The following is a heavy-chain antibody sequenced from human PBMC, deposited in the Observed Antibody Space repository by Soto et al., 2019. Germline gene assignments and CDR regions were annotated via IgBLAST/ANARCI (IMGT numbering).Heavy chain of an antibody. J-gene: IGHJ4*02. CDR1: GVTFSRQD. Sequence: AASVKVSCKASGVTFSRQDMRWVRQAPGQGLEWMGGIIPIFGTPQYAEKFQDRVTITADESTSTAYMELSSLTSEDTAVYYCATNEGRDGYSFDYWRQGTLVTVSS. V-gene: IGHV1-69*13. D-gene: IGHD5-12*01. CDR2: IIPIFGTP. CDR3: ATNEGRDGYSFDY.